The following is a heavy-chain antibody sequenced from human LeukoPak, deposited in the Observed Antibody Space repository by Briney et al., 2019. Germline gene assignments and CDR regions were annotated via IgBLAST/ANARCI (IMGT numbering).Heavy chain of an antibody. D-gene: IGHD5-12*01. Sequence: SETLSLTCTVSGGSISSGGYYWSWIRQHPGKGLEWIVYIYYSGSTYYNPSLKSRVTISVDTSKNQFSLKLSSVTAADTAVYYCAREVAIDGGNWFDPWGQGTLVTVSS. CDR2: IYYSGST. V-gene: IGHV4-31*03. CDR1: GGSISSGGYY. CDR3: AREVAIDGGNWFDP. J-gene: IGHJ5*02.